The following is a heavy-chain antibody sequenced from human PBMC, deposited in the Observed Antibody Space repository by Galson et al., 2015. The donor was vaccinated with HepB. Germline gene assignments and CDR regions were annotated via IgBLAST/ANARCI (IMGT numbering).Heavy chain of an antibody. CDR1: GFTFSSYG. J-gene: IGHJ4*02. CDR2: IWYDGSNK. CDR3: ARDTEKRVVIANPYFDY. D-gene: IGHD2-21*01. Sequence: SLRLSCAASGFTFSSYGMHWVRQAPGKGLEWVAVIWYDGSNKYYADSVKGRFTISRDNSKNTLYLQMNSLRAEDTAVYYCARDTEKRVVIANPYFDYWGQGTLVTVSS. V-gene: IGHV3-33*01.